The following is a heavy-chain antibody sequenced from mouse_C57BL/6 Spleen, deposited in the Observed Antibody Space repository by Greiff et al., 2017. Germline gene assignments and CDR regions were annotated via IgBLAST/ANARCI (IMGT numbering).Heavy chain of an antibody. CDR2: IYPRSGNT. CDR3: ARAEDYYGSSSYWYFDV. Sequence: VKLMESGAELARPGASVKLSCKASGYTFTSYGISWVKQRTGQGLEWIGEIYPRSGNTYYNEKFKGKATLTADKSSSTAYMELRSLTSEDSAVYFCARAEDYYGSSSYWYFDVWGTGTTVTVSS. CDR1: GYTFTSYG. J-gene: IGHJ1*03. D-gene: IGHD1-1*01. V-gene: IGHV1-81*01.